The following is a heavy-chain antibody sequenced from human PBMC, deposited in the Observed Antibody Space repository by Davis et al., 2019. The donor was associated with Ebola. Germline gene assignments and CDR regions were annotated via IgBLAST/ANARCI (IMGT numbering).Heavy chain of an antibody. Sequence: GESLKISCAASGFTFSSYSMNWVRQAPGKGLEWVSSISSSSSYIYYADSVKGRFTISRDNAKNSLYLQMNSLRAEDTAVYYCAREGGYYYYGMDVWGQGTTVTVSS. CDR1: GFTFSSYS. CDR3: AREGGYYYYGMDV. V-gene: IGHV3-21*01. CDR2: ISSSSSYI. J-gene: IGHJ6*02. D-gene: IGHD1-26*01.